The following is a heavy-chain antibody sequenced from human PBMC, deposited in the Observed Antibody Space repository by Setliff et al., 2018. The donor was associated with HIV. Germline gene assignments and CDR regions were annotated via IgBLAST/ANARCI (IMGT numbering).Heavy chain of an antibody. Sequence: SVKVSCKASGGTFSSYAISWVRQAPGQGLEWMGGIIPIFGTANYAQKFQGRVTITADESTSTAYMELRSLRSDDTAVYYCAREIGDYYDSSGYYPPTDYYYGMDVWGQGTTVTVSS. CDR3: AREIGDYYDSSGYYPPTDYYYGMDV. J-gene: IGHJ6*02. V-gene: IGHV1-69*13. CDR1: GGTFSSYA. D-gene: IGHD3-22*01. CDR2: IIPIFGTA.